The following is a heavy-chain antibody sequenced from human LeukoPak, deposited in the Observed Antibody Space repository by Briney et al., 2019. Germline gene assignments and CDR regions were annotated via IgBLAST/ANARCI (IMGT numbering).Heavy chain of an antibody. CDR1: GYSISSGYY. V-gene: IGHV4-38-2*02. J-gene: IGHJ4*02. CDR3: ARGWGD. Sequence: PSETLSLTCTVSGYSISSGYYWGWIRQPPGKGLEWIGSIYHSGSTYYNPSLKSRVTISVDTSKNQFSLKLSSVTAADTAVYYCARGWGDWGQGTLVTVSS. D-gene: IGHD3-16*01. CDR2: IYHSGST.